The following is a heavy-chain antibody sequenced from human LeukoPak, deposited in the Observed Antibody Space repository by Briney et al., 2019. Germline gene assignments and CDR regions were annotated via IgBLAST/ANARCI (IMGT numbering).Heavy chain of an antibody. V-gene: IGHV3-21*01. D-gene: IGHD2-15*01. Sequence: GGSLRLSCAASGFTFSDYAMKWVRQAPGKGLEWVAAISRTSSYIYYSDSVKGRFTISRDHAENSVYLQMDSLRAEDTAVYCCARDERRFCSDGSCYPGDYWGQGTLVTVS. CDR1: GFTFSDYA. J-gene: IGHJ4*02. CDR3: ARDERRFCSDGSCYPGDY. CDR2: ISRTSSYI.